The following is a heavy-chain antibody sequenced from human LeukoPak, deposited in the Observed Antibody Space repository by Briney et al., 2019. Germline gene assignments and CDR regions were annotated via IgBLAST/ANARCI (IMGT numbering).Heavy chain of an antibody. CDR1: GFTFSSYS. CDR2: ISSSSSYI. D-gene: IGHD3-10*01. CDR3: ARDWSDVYYGPGNG. Sequence: GGSLRLSCAASGFTFSSYSMNWVRQAPGKGLEWVSSISSSSSYIYYADSVKGRFTISRDNAKNSLYLQMNSLGGEDTAVYYCARDWSDVYYGPGNGWGQGTLVTVSS. V-gene: IGHV3-21*01. J-gene: IGHJ4*02.